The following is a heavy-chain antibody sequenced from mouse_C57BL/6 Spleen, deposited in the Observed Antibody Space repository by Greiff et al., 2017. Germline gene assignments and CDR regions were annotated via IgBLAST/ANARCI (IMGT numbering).Heavy chain of an antibody. CDR2: INPNNGGT. V-gene: IGHV1-22*01. D-gene: IGHD2-4*01. J-gene: IGHJ1*03. CDR3: ARAYDYDGLWYFDV. CDR1: GYTFTDYN. Sequence: VQLQQSGPELVKPGASVKMSCKASGYTFTDYNMHWVKQSHGKSLEWIGYINPNNGGTSYNQKFKGKATLTVNKSSSTAYMELRSLTSEDSAVYYCARAYDYDGLWYFDVWGTGTTVTVSS.